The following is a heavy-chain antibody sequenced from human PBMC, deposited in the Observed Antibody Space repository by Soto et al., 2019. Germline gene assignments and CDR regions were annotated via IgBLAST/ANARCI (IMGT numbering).Heavy chain of an antibody. Sequence: QVQLVQSGAEVKKPGASVKVSCHPSGYAFTSYTMHWVLQAPGQGLEWMGWINADNGDSKYSQKFQGRVTITRDTSASMAYMELSSLRSEDTAVYYCARDTGSGLRVDPGIFEYWGQGTLVTVSS. J-gene: IGHJ4*02. CDR1: GYAFTSYT. V-gene: IGHV1-3*01. D-gene: IGHD1-26*01. CDR3: ARDTGSGLRVDPGIFEY. CDR2: INADNGDS.